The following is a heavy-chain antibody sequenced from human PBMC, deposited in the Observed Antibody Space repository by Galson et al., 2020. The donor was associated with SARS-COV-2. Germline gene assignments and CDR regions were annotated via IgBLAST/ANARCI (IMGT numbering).Heavy chain of an antibody. CDR1: GFIFNTYA. CDR2: VTKDGITK. CDR3: ARGPGLEVAGVILWGNMDV. Sequence: GGSLRLSCAASGFIFNTYAMHWVRQAPGKGLEWVACVTKDGITKYYADSVKGRFTISRDNSKNTLYLQMNTLTTEDTAVYFCARGPGLEVAGVILWGNMDVWGQGTTVIVSS. J-gene: IGHJ6*01. V-gene: IGHV3-30-3*01. D-gene: IGHD6-19*01.